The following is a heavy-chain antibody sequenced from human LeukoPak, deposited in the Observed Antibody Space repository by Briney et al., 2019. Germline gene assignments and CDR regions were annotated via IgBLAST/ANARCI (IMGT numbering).Heavy chain of an antibody. CDR1: GGSISSGGYS. V-gene: IGHV4-30-2*01. J-gene: IGHJ6*02. Sequence: SQTLSLTCAVSGGSISSGGYSWSWIRQPPGKGLEWIGYIYHSGSTYYNPSLKSRVAISVDTSKNQFSLKLSSVTAADTAVYYCARGDYSSGWYRRYYGMDVWGQGTTVTVSS. D-gene: IGHD6-19*01. CDR3: ARGDYSSGWYRRYYGMDV. CDR2: IYHSGST.